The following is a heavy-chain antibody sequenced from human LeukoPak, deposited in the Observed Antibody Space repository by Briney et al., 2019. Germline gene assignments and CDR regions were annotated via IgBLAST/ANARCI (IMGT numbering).Heavy chain of an antibody. V-gene: IGHV5-51*01. CDR1: GYSFTSYW. D-gene: IGHD2-15*01. CDR3: GMSGGRCPLQDDVFDV. CDR2: IYPGDSDT. J-gene: IGHJ3*01. Sequence: GESLKISCKGSGYSFTSYWIGWVRQMPGKGLEWMGIIYPGDSDTRYSPSFQGQVTISADKSISTAYLQWSSLKASDTAMYYCGMSGGRCPLQDDVFDVWGQGTMVTVST.